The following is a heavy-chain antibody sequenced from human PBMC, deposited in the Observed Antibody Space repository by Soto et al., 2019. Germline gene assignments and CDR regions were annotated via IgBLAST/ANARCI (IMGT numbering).Heavy chain of an antibody. J-gene: IGHJ3*02. CDR3: ARDWRGSHDAFDI. V-gene: IGHV3-30-3*01. Sequence: PGGSLRLSCAASGFTFSSYAMHWVRQAPGKGLEWVAVISYDGSNKYYADSVKGRFTISRDNSKNTLYLQMNSLRAVDTAVYYCARDWRGSHDAFDIWGQGTMVTVSS. CDR1: GFTFSSYA. CDR2: ISYDGSNK. D-gene: IGHD1-26*01.